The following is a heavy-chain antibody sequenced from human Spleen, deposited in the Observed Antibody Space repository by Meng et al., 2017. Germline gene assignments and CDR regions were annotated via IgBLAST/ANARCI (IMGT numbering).Heavy chain of an antibody. Sequence: QITLKESGPTLVKTTQTLTLTCTFSGFSLSTSGVGVGWIRQPPGKALEWLALIYWDDDKRYSPSLKSRLTITKDTSKNQVVLTMTNMDPVDTATYYCAHSPASRTIAAAGGVRYYFDYWGQGTLVTVSS. D-gene: IGHD6-13*01. J-gene: IGHJ4*02. V-gene: IGHV2-5*02. CDR3: AHSPASRTIAAAGGVRYYFDY. CDR2: IYWDDDK. CDR1: GFSLSTSGVG.